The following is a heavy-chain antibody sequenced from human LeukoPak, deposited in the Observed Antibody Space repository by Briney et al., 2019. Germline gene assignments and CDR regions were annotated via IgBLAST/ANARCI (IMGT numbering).Heavy chain of an antibody. Sequence: GGSLRLSCAASGFTFSSYEMNWVRQAPGKGLEWVSYISSSGSTIYYADSVKGRFTISRDNAKNSLYLQMNSLRAEDTAVYYCARVGSGSYDHNLYFDYWGREPWSPSPQ. CDR1: GFTFSSYE. V-gene: IGHV3-48*03. CDR2: ISSSGSTI. D-gene: IGHD1-26*01. J-gene: IGHJ4*02. CDR3: ARVGSGSYDHNLYFDY.